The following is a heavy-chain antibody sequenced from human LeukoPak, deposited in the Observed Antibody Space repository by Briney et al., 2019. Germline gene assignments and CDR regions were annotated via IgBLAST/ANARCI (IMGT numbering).Heavy chain of an antibody. CDR2: INRDGSDT. J-gene: IGHJ4*02. CDR1: GFTFNSYY. CDR3: AGEDFGVDF. D-gene: IGHD3-10*01. V-gene: IGHV3-74*01. Sequence: GGSLRLSCAASGFTFNSYYVNWVRHAPGKALVWVSRINRDGSDTIYADSVKGRFTISRDNAKNTLFLQVNSLRAEDTAVYYCAGEDFGVDFWGQGTQVTVSS.